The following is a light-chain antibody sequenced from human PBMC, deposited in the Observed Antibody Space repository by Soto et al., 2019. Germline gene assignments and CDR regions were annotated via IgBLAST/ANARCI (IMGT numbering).Light chain of an antibody. CDR2: EVS. CDR3: NSFTISSTYV. CDR1: SSDIGSYNR. Sequence: QSALTQPPSVSGSPGQSVTISCTGTSSDIGSYNRVSWYQQPPGTAPKLMIYEVSNRPSGVPDRFSGSKSGNTASLTISGLQAEDEADYYCNSFTISSTYVFGTGTKGTVL. V-gene: IGLV2-18*02. J-gene: IGLJ1*01.